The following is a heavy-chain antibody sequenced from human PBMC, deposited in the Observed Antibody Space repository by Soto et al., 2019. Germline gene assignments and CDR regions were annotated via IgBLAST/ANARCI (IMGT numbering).Heavy chain of an antibody. Sequence: PSETLSLTCTVSGGSISSSSYYWGWIRQPPGKGLEWIGSIYYSGSTYYNPSLKSRVTISVDTSKNQFSLKLSSVTAADTAVYYCARVPRGYSYGYFDYWGQGPLVTVSS. D-gene: IGHD5-18*01. CDR1: GGSISSSSYY. CDR2: IYYSGST. CDR3: ARVPRGYSYGYFDY. V-gene: IGHV4-39*01. J-gene: IGHJ4*02.